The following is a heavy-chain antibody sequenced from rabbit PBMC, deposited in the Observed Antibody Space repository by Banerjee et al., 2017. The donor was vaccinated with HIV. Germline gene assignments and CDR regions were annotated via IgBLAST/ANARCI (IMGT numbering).Heavy chain of an antibody. CDR2: IYAGSGGNT. CDR3: ARSYNTGYPSYGYTTLNL. J-gene: IGHJ4*01. V-gene: IGHV1S40*01. Sequence: QSLEESGGDLVKPGASLTLTCTASGFSFSSSYYMCWVRQAPGKGLEWIGCIYAGSGGNTYYASWAKGRFTISKTSSTTVTLQMTSLTAADTATYFCARSYNTGYPSYGYTTLNLWGQGTLVTV. CDR1: GFSFSSSYY. D-gene: IGHD6-1*01.